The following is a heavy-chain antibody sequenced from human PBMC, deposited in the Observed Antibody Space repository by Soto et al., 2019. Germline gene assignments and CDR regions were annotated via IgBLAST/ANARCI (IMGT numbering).Heavy chain of an antibody. D-gene: IGHD2-2*01. CDR1: GFTFSSYA. J-gene: IGHJ4*02. CDR2: ISGSGGST. Sequence: GGSLSLSCAASGFTFSSYAISWVRQAPGKGLEWVSAISGSGGSTYYADSVKGRFTISRDNSKNTLYLQMNSLRAEDTAVYYCAKDLAPYCSSTSCYVPDYWGQGTLVTV. V-gene: IGHV3-23*01. CDR3: AKDLAPYCSSTSCYVPDY.